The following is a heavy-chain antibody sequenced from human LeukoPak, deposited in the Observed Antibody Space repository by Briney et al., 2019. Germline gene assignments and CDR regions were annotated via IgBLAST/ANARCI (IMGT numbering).Heavy chain of an antibody. CDR1: GGSISSYY. CDR2: IYYSGST. V-gene: IGHV4-59*01. D-gene: IGHD3-16*01. CDR3: ARGGWSLDF. J-gene: IGHJ2*01. Sequence: PSETLSLTCTVSGGSISSYYWSCIRQPPGKGLEWVGYIYYSGSTSYNPSLRSRVSISVDTSKNQFSLKLSSVTAADTAVYLCARGGWSLDFWGRGTLVTVSS.